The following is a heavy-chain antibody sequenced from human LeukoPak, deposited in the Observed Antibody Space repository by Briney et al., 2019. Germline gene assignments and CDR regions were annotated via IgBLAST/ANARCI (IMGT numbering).Heavy chain of an antibody. J-gene: IGHJ4*02. D-gene: IGHD3-22*01. Sequence: PSDTLSLTYALYCGSFSGQYWSWIRHHPGKGLEWIGELNHSGSTNYNPSLKSLVTISVDTSKNQFSLKLSSVAAADTAVYYCARRGDYYDSSGSDYWGQGTLVTVSS. V-gene: IGHV4-34*01. CDR3: ARRGDYYDSSGSDY. CDR2: LNHSGST. CDR1: CGSFSGQY.